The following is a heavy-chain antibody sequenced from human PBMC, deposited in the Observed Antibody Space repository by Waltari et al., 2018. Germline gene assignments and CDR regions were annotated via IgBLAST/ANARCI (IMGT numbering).Heavy chain of an antibody. D-gene: IGHD2-8*01. CDR1: GYTFTDYY. J-gene: IGHJ4*02. CDR2: VDPEDGET. Sequence: EVQLVQSGAEVKKPGATVKISCKVSGYTFTDYYMHWVQQAPGKGLEWMGLVDPEDGETIYAEKFQGRVTITADTSTDTAYMELSSLRSEDTAVYYCATGLMVYAAPTPTETFDYWGQGTLVTVSS. V-gene: IGHV1-69-2*01. CDR3: ATGLMVYAAPTPTETFDY.